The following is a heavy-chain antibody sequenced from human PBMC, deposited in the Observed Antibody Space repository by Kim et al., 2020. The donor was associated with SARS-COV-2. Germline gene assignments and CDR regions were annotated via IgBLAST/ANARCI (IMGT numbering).Heavy chain of an antibody. Sequence: NSTPTPMRRVTNSVDTSKNQFSLKLSSVTAADTAVYYCASVGYYYYGMDVWGQGTTVTVSS. J-gene: IGHJ6*02. V-gene: IGHV4-59*01. CDR3: ASVGYYYYGMDV. D-gene: IGHD3-16*01.